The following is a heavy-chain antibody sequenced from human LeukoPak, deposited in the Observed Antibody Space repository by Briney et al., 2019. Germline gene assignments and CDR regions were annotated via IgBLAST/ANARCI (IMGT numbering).Heavy chain of an antibody. CDR3: ARDMITFGGVIEGEDY. D-gene: IGHD3-16*02. Sequence: GASVKVSCKASRYTFTSYGISWVRQAPGQGLEWMGWISAYNGSTNYAQKLQGRVTMTTDTSTSTAYMELRSLRSDDTAVYYCARDMITFGGVIEGEDYWGQGTLVTVSS. CDR2: ISAYNGST. CDR1: RYTFTSYG. V-gene: IGHV1-18*01. J-gene: IGHJ4*02.